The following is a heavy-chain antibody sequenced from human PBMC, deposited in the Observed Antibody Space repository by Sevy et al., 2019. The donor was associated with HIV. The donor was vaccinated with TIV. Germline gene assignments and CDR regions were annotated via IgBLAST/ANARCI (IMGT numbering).Heavy chain of an antibody. Sequence: SETLSLTCTVSGGSISSSSYYWGWIRQPPGKGLEWIGSIYYSGSTYYNPSLKSRVTISVDTSKNQFSLKLSSVTAAETAGYYCARRRDGSGSRFDYWGQGTLVTVSS. V-gene: IGHV4-39*01. CDR1: GGSISSSSYY. D-gene: IGHD3-10*01. J-gene: IGHJ4*02. CDR2: IYYSGST. CDR3: ARRRDGSGSRFDY.